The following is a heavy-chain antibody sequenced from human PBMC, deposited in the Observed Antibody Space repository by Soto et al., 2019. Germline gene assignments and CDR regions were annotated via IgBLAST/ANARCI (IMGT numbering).Heavy chain of an antibody. V-gene: IGHV3-53*01. CDR3: ATRPLLPGAP. D-gene: IGHD3-22*01. Sequence: EVQLVESGGGLIQPGGPLRLPFPASGFTFSSKTMNWARQAPGKGLEWASLIYSGGSTSYADSVKGRFTISRDNSKNTLYLQMSSLRAEDTAVYYCATRPLLPGAPWGQGTMVTVSS. J-gene: IGHJ3*01. CDR1: GFTFSSKT. CDR2: IYSGGST.